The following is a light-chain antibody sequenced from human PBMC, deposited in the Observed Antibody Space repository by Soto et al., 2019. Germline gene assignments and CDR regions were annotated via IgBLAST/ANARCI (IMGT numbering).Light chain of an antibody. J-gene: IGLJ1*01. CDR2: EVS. V-gene: IGLV2-14*01. CDR1: SNDVGGYNF. Sequence: QSALTQPASVSGSPGQSITISCTGTSNDVGGYNFVSWYQQHPGKAPKVMISEVSNRPSGVSIRFSGSKSGNTASLTISGLQAEDEADYYCHSHRKNSPLPYVFGTGTKLTVL. CDR3: HSHRKNSPLPYV.